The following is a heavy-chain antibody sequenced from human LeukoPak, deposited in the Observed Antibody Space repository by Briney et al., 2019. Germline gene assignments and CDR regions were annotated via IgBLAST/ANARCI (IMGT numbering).Heavy chain of an antibody. D-gene: IGHD3-3*01. J-gene: IGHJ6*03. V-gene: IGHV1-69*13. CDR1: GGTFSSYA. CDR3: ARAPAYYDFWSASWYYYYMDV. Sequence: SVKVSCKASGGTFSSYAISWVRQAPGQGLEWMGGIIPFFGTANYAQKFQGRVTITADESTSTAYMELSSLRSEDTAVYYCARAPAYYDFWSASWYYYYMDVWGKGTTVTVSS. CDR2: IIPFFGTA.